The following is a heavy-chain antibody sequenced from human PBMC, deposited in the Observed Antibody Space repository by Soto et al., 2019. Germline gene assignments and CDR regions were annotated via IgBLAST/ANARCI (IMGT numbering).Heavy chain of an antibody. V-gene: IGHV3-64*04. J-gene: IGHJ3*01. Sequence: GGSLRLSCSASGFTFSSYAMHWVRQAPGKGLEYVSAISSNGGSTYYADSVKGRFTISRDNSKNTLYLHMDSLRPEDTGVYYCARVRLSSAVNDALDAWGQGTTVTVSS. D-gene: IGHD6-25*01. CDR3: ARVRLSSAVNDALDA. CDR1: GFTFSSYA. CDR2: ISSNGGST.